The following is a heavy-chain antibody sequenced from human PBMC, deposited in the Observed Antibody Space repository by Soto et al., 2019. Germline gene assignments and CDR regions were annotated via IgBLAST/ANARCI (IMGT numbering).Heavy chain of an antibody. J-gene: IGHJ4*02. V-gene: IGHV3-30*18. CDR1: GFTFSSYG. CDR2: ISYDGSNK. CDR3: AKVIAVAGLSFDY. Sequence: QVQLVEAGGGVVQPGRSLRLSCAASGFTFSSYGMHWVRQAPGKGLEWVAVISYDGSNKYYADSVKGLFTISRYNSKNTLYLQMNIMRADDTAVYYCAKVIAVAGLSFDYWGQGTLVTVSS. D-gene: IGHD6-19*01.